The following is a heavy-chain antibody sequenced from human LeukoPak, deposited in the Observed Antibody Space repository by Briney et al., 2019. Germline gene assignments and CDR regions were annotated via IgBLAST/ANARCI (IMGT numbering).Heavy chain of an antibody. CDR1: GFTFSNAW. D-gene: IGHD6-19*01. J-gene: IGHJ6*02. V-gene: IGHV3-15*01. CDR2: IKSKTDGGTT. Sequence: GGSLRLSCAASGFTFSNAWMSWVRQAPGKGLEWVGRIKSKTDGGTTDYAAPVKGRFTISRDDSKNTLYLQMNSLKTEDTAVYYCTRTSGWYAGMDVWGQGTTVTVSS. CDR3: TRTSGWYAGMDV.